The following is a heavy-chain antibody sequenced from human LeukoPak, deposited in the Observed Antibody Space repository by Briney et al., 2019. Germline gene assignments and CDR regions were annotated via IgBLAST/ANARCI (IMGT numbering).Heavy chain of an antibody. Sequence: ASVKVSCKASGYAFTGYYMHWVRQAPGQGLEWMGWINPNSGGTNYAQKFQGRVTMTRDTSISTAYMELSRLRSDDTAVYYRARARGDDWLLFGYWGQGTLVTVSS. D-gene: IGHD3-9*01. J-gene: IGHJ4*02. CDR1: GYAFTGYY. V-gene: IGHV1-2*02. CDR2: INPNSGGT. CDR3: ARARGDDWLLFGY.